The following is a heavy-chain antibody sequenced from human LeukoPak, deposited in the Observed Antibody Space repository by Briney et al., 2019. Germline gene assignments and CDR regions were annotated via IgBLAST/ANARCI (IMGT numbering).Heavy chain of an antibody. D-gene: IGHD3-16*01. Sequence: SETLSLTCTVSGGSVSNSRYYWGWIRQPPGKGLEWIGSIYYTGSTFYNPSLKSRVTISIDTSKNQFSLNLSSVTAADTAVYFCARAFTSWSFDYWGQGALVTVSS. J-gene: IGHJ4*02. V-gene: IGHV4-39*01. CDR3: ARAFTSWSFDY. CDR1: GGSVSNSRYY. CDR2: IYYTGST.